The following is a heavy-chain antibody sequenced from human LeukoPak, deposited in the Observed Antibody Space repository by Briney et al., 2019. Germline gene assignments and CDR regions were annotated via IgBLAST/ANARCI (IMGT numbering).Heavy chain of an antibody. D-gene: IGHD3-22*01. Sequence: ASVKVSCKISGYSLTELAIHWVRQAPGKGLEWMGGSDPEDVKTTFAEKFQGRVTFTEDTSTDTAFMELSRLRSDDTAVYYCATFQAYANSGHLRPYFDYWGQGTLVTVSS. CDR2: SDPEDVKT. CDR3: ATFQAYANSGHLRPYFDY. J-gene: IGHJ4*02. CDR1: GYSLTELA. V-gene: IGHV1-24*01.